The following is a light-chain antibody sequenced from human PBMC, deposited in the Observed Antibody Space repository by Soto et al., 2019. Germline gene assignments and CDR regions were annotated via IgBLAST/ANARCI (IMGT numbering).Light chain of an antibody. V-gene: IGKV3-20*01. Sequence: EIVLTQSPGTQSLSPGERATLSCRASQSVSSSYLAWYQQKPGQAPRLLIYGASSRATGIPDRFSGSGSGTDFTLTFSRLEPEDFAVYYCQQYGSSSPITFGQGTRLEIK. CDR3: QQYGSSSPIT. CDR1: QSVSSSY. CDR2: GAS. J-gene: IGKJ5*01.